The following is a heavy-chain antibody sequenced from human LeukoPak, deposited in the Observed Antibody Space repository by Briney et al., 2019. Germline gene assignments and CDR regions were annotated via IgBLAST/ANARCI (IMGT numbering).Heavy chain of an antibody. CDR2: IIPIFGTA. Sequence: SVKVSCKASGGTFSTYAISWVRQAPGQGLEWMGGIIPIFGTANYAQKFQGRVTITADKSTSTAYMELSSLRSEDTAVYYCATTVVTPGDYYYYYMDVWGKGTTVTVSS. CDR1: GGTFSTYA. J-gene: IGHJ6*03. V-gene: IGHV1-69*06. CDR3: ATTVVTPGDYYYYYMDV. D-gene: IGHD4-23*01.